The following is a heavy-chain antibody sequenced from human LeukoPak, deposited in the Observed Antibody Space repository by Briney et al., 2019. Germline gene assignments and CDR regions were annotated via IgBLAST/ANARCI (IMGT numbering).Heavy chain of an antibody. Sequence: RGSLRLSCAASGFTFSSYGMSWVRQAPGKGLEWVSAITGNGANTFYADSVKGRFTISRDNSKNTMYLQMNSLRAEDTALYYCARDRSGSYPNWFDPWGQGTLVTVSS. CDR3: ARDRSGSYPNWFDP. J-gene: IGHJ5*02. D-gene: IGHD3-10*01. CDR1: GFTFSSYG. V-gene: IGHV3-23*01. CDR2: ITGNGANT.